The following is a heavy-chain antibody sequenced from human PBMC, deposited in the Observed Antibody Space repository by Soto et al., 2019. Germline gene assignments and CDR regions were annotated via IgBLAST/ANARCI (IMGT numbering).Heavy chain of an antibody. J-gene: IGHJ4*02. CDR3: ARGPHIVLMVYAIHY. D-gene: IGHD2-8*01. CDR2: INHSGST. Sequence: PSETLSLTCAVYGGSFSGYYWSWIRQPPGKGLEWIGEINHSGSTNYNPSLKSRVTISVGTSKNQFSLKLSSVTAADTAVYYCARGPHIVLMVYAIHYWGQGTLVTVSS. CDR1: GGSFSGYY. V-gene: IGHV4-34*01.